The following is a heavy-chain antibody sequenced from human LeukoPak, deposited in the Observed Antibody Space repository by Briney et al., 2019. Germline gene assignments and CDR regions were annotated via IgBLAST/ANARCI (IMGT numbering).Heavy chain of an antibody. CDR1: GYTLCSIS. CDR3: VGLRRNSDTCGYYYYYDF. D-gene: IGHD3-22*01. J-gene: IGHJ4*02. V-gene: IGHV3-21*01. CDR2: ISVRSNYI. Sequence: GGSLRLSCVASGYTLCSISINWVRQAPGRGLEWVSSISVRSNYIYYADSVRGRFSISRDDARDSLFLQMNSLRAEDTAVYYCVGLRRNSDTCGYYYYYDFWGQGTLVTVSS.